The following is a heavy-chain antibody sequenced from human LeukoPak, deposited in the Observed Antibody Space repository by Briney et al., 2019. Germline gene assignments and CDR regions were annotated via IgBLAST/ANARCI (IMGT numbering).Heavy chain of an antibody. V-gene: IGHV3-23*01. D-gene: IGHD4-17*01. CDR2: ISGSGGNT. CDR1: GFTFSTYV. Sequence: HPGGSLRLSCAASGFTFSTYVMTWVRQAPGKGLEWVSGISGSGGNTYYADSVKGRFTISRDNSKNTLYLQMNSLRAEDTAVYYCARVSTTVTSFFDYWGQGTLVTVSS. CDR3: ARVSTTVTSFFDY. J-gene: IGHJ4*02.